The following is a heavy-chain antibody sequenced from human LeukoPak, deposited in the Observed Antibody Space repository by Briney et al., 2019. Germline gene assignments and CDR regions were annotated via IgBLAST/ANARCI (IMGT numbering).Heavy chain of an antibody. Sequence: GGSLRLSCAASGFTFSRYWMSWIRQAPGKGLEWVANIKQDGSEKYYVDSVKDRFTISRDNAKNSLYLQMNNLRAEDTAVYYCARDRENNNFWSGYSGWGQGILVTVSS. D-gene: IGHD3-3*01. V-gene: IGHV3-7*01. CDR3: ARDRENNNFWSGYSG. CDR2: IKQDGSEK. J-gene: IGHJ4*02. CDR1: GFTFSRYW.